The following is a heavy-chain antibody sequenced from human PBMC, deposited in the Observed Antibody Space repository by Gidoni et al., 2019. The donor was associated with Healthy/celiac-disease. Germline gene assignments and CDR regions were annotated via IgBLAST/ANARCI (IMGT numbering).Heavy chain of an antibody. V-gene: IGHV3-15*01. CDR2: IKSKTDGGTT. Sequence: EVQLVESGGGLVTPGGSLRLSCAASGFTFSNAWMSWVRPAPGKGLEWVGRIKSKTDGGTTDYAAPVKGRFTISRDDSKNTLYLQMNSLKTEDTAVYYCTTLLRAVRFLEWRTYYFDYWGQGTLVTVSS. CDR1: GFTFSNAW. J-gene: IGHJ4*02. CDR3: TTLLRAVRFLEWRTYYFDY. D-gene: IGHD3-3*01.